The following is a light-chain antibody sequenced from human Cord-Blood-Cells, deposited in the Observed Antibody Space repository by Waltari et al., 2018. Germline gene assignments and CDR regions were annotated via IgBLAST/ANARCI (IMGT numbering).Light chain of an antibody. V-gene: IGLV2-8*01. CDR2: EVS. J-gene: IGLJ3*02. CDR1: SSAVAGINY. Sequence: QSALTQPPSASGSPGQSVTIPCTGTSSAVAGINYVSWYHQHPGKAPKLRIYEVSKRPSGVPDRFSGSKSGNTASLTVSGLQAEDEADYYCSSYAGSNNLVFGGGTKLTVL. CDR3: SSYAGSNNLV.